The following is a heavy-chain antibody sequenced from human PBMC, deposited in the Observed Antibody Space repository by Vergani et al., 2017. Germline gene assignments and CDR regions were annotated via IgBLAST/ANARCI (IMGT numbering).Heavy chain of an antibody. CDR1: GGTFSSYT. D-gene: IGHD6-13*01. J-gene: IGHJ4*02. V-gene: IGHV1-69*08. CDR2: IIPILGIA. Sequence: QVQLVQSGAEVKKPGSSVKVSCKASGGTFSSYTISWVRQAPGQGLEWMGRIIPILGIANYAQKFQGRVTITADKSTSTAYMELSSLRSEDTAVYYCAKDDYSSSWSFDYWGQGTLVTVSS. CDR3: AKDDYSSSWSFDY.